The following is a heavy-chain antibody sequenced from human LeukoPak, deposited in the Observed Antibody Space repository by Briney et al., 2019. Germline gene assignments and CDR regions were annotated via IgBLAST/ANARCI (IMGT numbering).Heavy chain of an antibody. CDR1: GYTFTSYG. V-gene: IGHV1-18*01. J-gene: IGHJ5*02. CDR2: ISAYNRNT. CDR3: ARSDGPTLAYCGGDCEHWVWFDP. Sequence: ASVKVSCKASGYTFTSYGISWVRQAPGQGLEWMRWISAYNRNTNYAQKLQGRVTMTTDTSTSTAYMELRSLRSDDTAVYYCARSDGPTLAYCGGDCEHWVWFDPWGQGTLVTVSS. D-gene: IGHD2-21*02.